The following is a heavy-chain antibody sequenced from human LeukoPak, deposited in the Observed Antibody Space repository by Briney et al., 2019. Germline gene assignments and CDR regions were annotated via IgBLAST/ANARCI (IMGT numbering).Heavy chain of an antibody. V-gene: IGHV3-23*01. CDR2: ISGSGGST. J-gene: IGHJ4*02. D-gene: IGHD6-13*01. CDR1: GFTFSSYG. CDR3: AKDTAGGVYSSSWYSQPWGAFDY. Sequence: GGSLRLSCAASGFTFSSYGMSWVRQAPGKGLEWVSAISGSGGSTYYADSVKGRFTSSRDNSKNTLYLQMNSLRAEDTAVYYCAKDTAGGVYSSSWYSQPWGAFDYWGQGTLVTVSS.